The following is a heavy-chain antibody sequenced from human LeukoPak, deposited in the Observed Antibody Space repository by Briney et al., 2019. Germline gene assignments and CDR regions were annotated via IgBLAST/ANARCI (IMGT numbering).Heavy chain of an antibody. J-gene: IGHJ4*01. CDR3: AKYTSGTSYRGLDQ. D-gene: IGHD3-10*01. Sequence: PGGSLRLSCAASGFTFITYAMHWVRQAPGKGLEWVSGISSGGDSTKCADSVKGRFTISRDDSKNTVYLQMNSLRAEDTAVYSCAKYTSGTSYRGLDQWGHGTLVTVSS. CDR1: GFTFITYA. V-gene: IGHV3-23*01. CDR2: ISSGGDST.